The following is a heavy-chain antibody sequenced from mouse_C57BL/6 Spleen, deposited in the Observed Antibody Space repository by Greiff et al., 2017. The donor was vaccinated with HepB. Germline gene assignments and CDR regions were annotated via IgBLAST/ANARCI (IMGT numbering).Heavy chain of an antibody. CDR1: GYAFSSYW. J-gene: IGHJ3*01. Sequence: VKLMESGAELVKPGASVKISCKASGYAFSSYWMNWVKQRPGTGLEWIGQIHPGDVDTIYNGKFKGKATLTADKSSGTCYMQLSSLTSGDSAVYFCARRDSSGSWFAYWDQVTLVTVAS. D-gene: IGHD3-2*02. CDR2: IHPGDVDT. V-gene: IGHV1-80*01. CDR3: ARRDSSGSWFAY.